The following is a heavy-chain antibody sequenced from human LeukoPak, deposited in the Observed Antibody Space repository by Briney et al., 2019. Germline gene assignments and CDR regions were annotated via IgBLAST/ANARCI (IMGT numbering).Heavy chain of an antibody. J-gene: IGHJ5*02. D-gene: IGHD2-15*01. CDR3: ARSHASYCSGGSCTGSYNWFYP. CDR2: IYYSGST. CDR1: GGSISSGGYY. V-gene: IGHV4-31*03. Sequence: SETLSLTCTVSGGSISSGGYYWSWIRQHPGKGLEWIGYIYYSGSTYYNPSLKSRVTISVDTSKNQFSLKLSSVTAADTAVYYCARSHASYCSGGSCTGSYNWFYPWGQGTLVTVSS.